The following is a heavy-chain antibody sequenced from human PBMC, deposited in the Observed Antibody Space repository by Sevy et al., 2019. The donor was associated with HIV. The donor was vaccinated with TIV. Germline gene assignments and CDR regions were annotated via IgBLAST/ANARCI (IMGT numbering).Heavy chain of an antibody. CDR2: IRSKGNSYAT. J-gene: IGHJ4*02. D-gene: IGHD6-13*01. V-gene: IGHV3-73*01. CDR1: GFTFSGSA. Sequence: GGSLRLSCAASGFTFSGSAMQWVRQASGKGLEWVGRIRSKGNSYATAYAASGKGRFTISRDVSKNTVYLQMKSLKTEDTAVYYCTRGGARDSSSWYDYFDYWGQGTLVTVSS. CDR3: TRGGARDSSSWYDYFDY.